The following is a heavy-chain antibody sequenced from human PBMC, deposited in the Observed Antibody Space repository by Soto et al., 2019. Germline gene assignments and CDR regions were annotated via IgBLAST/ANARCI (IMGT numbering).Heavy chain of an antibody. D-gene: IGHD6-19*01. CDR2: ISSSSSTI. CDR3: ARVGQWLVGGAFDI. CDR1: GFTFSSYS. Sequence: GSLRLSCAASGFTFSSYSMNWVRQAPGKGLEWVSYISSSSSTIYYADSVKGRFTISRDNAKNSLYQQMNSLRDEDTAVYYCARVGQWLVGGAFDIWGQGTMVTVSS. J-gene: IGHJ3*02. V-gene: IGHV3-48*02.